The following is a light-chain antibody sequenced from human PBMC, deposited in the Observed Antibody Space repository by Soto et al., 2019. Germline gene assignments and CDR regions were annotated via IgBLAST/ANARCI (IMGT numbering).Light chain of an antibody. CDR1: QSLSGK. Sequence: EVVMTQSPATLSVSPGERATLSCRASQSLSGKLAWFQQRPGQALRLLIYDTSTRATGIPARFSGSGSGTEFTLTISSPQSEDSAVYYCQQYTMWLWTFGQGTKLEI. CDR2: DTS. CDR3: QQYTMWLWT. V-gene: IGKV3-15*01. J-gene: IGKJ1*01.